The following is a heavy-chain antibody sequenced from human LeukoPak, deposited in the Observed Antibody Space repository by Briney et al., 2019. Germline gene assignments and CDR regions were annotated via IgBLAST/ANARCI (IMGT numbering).Heavy chain of an antibody. CDR3: ARVRGAYGDYFSF. Sequence: PSETLSLTCSVSGGSISSGSYFWTWIRQPAGKGLEWIGRIYTSGTIYYNPSLKSRVTISIDTSKNQFSLKLRSVNAADTAVYYCARVRGAYGDYFSFWGQGTLVTVSS. CDR2: IYTSGTI. J-gene: IGHJ4*02. D-gene: IGHD4-17*01. V-gene: IGHV4-61*02. CDR1: GGSISSGSYF.